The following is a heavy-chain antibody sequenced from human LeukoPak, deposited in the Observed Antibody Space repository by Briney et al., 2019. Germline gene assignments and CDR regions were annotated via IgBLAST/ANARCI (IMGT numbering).Heavy chain of an antibody. V-gene: IGHV3-23*01. CDR3: AKGRTVANLRGY. D-gene: IGHD4-23*01. CDR1: GFTFSSYG. J-gene: IGHJ4*02. Sequence: GGSLRLSCAASGFTFSSYGMSWVRQAPGKGLEWVSGISGGGVSTYYADSVKGRFTISRDNSKNTLYLQMNSLRAEDTAVYYCAKGRTVANLRGYWGQGTLVTVSS. CDR2: ISGGGVST.